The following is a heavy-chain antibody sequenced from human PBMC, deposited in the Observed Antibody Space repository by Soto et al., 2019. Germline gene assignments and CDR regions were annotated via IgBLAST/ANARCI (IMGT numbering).Heavy chain of an antibody. CDR1: GFTSSSYA. CDR3: AKDNLFPPSHIVVVPAAPETYFDY. J-gene: IGHJ4*02. V-gene: IGHV3-23*01. Sequence: QAGGSLRLSCAASGFTSSSYAMSWVRQAPGKGLEWVSAISGSGGSTYYADSVKGRFTISRDDSKNTLYLQMNSLRAEDTAVYYCAKDNLFPPSHIVVVPAAPETYFDYWGQGTLVTVSS. D-gene: IGHD2-2*01. CDR2: ISGSGGST.